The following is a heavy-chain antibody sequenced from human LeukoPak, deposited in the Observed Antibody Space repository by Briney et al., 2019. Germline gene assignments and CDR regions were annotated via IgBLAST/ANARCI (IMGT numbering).Heavy chain of an antibody. D-gene: IGHD2-15*01. V-gene: IGHV3-66*02. CDR1: GFTFSSYA. J-gene: IGHJ4*02. Sequence: PGGSLRLSCAASGFTFSSYAMHWVRQAPGKGLEWVSIIYSGGSTFYADSVKGRFTISRDNSKNTLYLQMNSLRAEATAVYYCARGYCSGHSCYEFDYWGQGTLVTVSS. CDR2: IYSGGST. CDR3: ARGYCSGHSCYEFDY.